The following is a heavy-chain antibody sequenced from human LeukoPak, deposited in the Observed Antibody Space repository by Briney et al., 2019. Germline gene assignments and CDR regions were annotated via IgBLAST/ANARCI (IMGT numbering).Heavy chain of an antibody. J-gene: IGHJ5*02. CDR3: ARASSGSYLNWFDP. D-gene: IGHD1-26*01. CDR2: IYYSGST. CDR1: GGSISSYY. Sequence: SETLPLTCTVSGGSISSYYWSWIRQPPGKGLEWIGYIYYSGSTNYNPSLKSRVTISVDTSKNQFSLKLSSVTAADTAVYYCARASSGSYLNWFDPWGQGTQVTVSS. V-gene: IGHV4-59*08.